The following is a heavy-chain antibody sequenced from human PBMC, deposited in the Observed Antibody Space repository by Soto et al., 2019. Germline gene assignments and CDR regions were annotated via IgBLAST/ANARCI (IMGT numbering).Heavy chain of an antibody. D-gene: IGHD6-19*01. J-gene: IGHJ4*02. V-gene: IGHV4-34*01. CDR3: ARGSIAVTGTSPPHYFSY. Sequence: SETLSLTCAVYGGSFSGYYWSWIRQPPGKGLEWIGEINHSGSTNYNPSFKSRVTISVDTSKNQFSLKLSSVTAADTAVYCCARGSIAVTGTSPPHYFSYWGQRTLVTVSS. CDR2: INHSGST. CDR1: GGSFSGYY.